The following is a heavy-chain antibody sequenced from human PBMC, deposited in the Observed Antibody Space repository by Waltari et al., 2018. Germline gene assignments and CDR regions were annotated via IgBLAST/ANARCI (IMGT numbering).Heavy chain of an antibody. V-gene: IGHV3-7*01. Sequence: EVQLVESGGGLVQPGGSLRLSCAASGFTFSSYWMSWVRPAPGKGLEWVANIKQDGSEKYYVDSVKGRFTISRDNAKNSLYLQMNSLRAEDTAVYYCAREGQLGGFDAFDIWGQGTMVTVSS. D-gene: IGHD3-16*01. J-gene: IGHJ3*02. CDR1: GFTFSSYW. CDR3: AREGQLGGFDAFDI. CDR2: IKQDGSEK.